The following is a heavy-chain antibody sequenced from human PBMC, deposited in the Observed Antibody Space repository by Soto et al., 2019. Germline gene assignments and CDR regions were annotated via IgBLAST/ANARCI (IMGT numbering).Heavy chain of an antibody. D-gene: IGHD6-19*01. CDR3: ATTWGKGQWLPRQIDWFDP. CDR2: IYYSGST. Sequence: SETLSLTCAVSGISLSSGGPYSGWNRQDPGKDIEQLGYIYYSGSTYYNPSLKSRVTISVDTSKNQFSLKLSSVTAADTAVYYCATTWGKGQWLPRQIDWFDPWGQGTLVTVSS. CDR1: GISLSSGGPY. J-gene: IGHJ5*02. V-gene: IGHV4-31*11.